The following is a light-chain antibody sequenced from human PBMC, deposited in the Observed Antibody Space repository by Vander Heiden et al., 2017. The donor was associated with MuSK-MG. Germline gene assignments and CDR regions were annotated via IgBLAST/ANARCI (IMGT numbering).Light chain of an antibody. Sequence: EVVLTQSPATLSLSPGERATLSCRASQSVGSFLAWYQQKPGQAPRLLIYDASNRATGLPARFTGSRSGTDFTLTIRSLEPEDLAVYYCLLRKHWPTTFRQRTRLEI. CDR1: QSVGSF. V-gene: IGKV3-11*01. CDR3: LLRKHWPTT. CDR2: DAS. J-gene: IGKJ2*01.